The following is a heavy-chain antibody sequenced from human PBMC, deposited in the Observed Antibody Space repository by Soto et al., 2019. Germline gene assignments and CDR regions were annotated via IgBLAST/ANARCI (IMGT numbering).Heavy chain of an antibody. CDR3: ARVSGRGWYNWFDP. Sequence: QVQLVQSGAEVKKPGSSVKVSCRASGGSFRNYVMSWVRQAPGQGLEWMGGIIPVFETRTYAQKFQGRVTITADDSTSTVSMEMSNLGSEDTAIYYCARVSGRGWYNWFDPWGQGTLVTVSS. CDR1: GGSFRNYV. J-gene: IGHJ5*02. CDR2: IIPVFETR. D-gene: IGHD6-19*01. V-gene: IGHV1-69*01.